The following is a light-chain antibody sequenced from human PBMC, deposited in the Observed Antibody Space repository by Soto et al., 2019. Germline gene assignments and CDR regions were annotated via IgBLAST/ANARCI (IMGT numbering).Light chain of an antibody. CDR3: QQYNFWPPLT. CDR1: QSVNSN. CDR2: DAS. Sequence: EIVMTQSPATLSVSPGERATLSCRASQSVNSNLAWYRQKPGQAPRLLISDASTRATGVPARFSGSGSGTEVTLTSSLLQSEDSGIYYCQQYNFWPPLTFGGGTKVEIK. J-gene: IGKJ4*01. V-gene: IGKV3-15*01.